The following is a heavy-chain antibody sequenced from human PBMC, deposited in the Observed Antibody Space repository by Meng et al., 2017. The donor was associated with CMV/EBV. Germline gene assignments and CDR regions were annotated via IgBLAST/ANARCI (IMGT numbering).Heavy chain of an antibody. V-gene: IGHV3-7*01. Sequence: GESLKISCAASGFTFSSYWMSWVRQAPGKGLEWVANIKQDGSEKYYVDSVKGRFTISRDNAKNSLYLQMNSLRAEDTAVYYCAREYDFWGGTYYYYYGMDVWGQGTTVTVSS. D-gene: IGHD3-3*01. CDR3: AREYDFWGGTYYYYYGMDV. CDR1: GFTFSSYW. CDR2: IKQDGSEK. J-gene: IGHJ6*02.